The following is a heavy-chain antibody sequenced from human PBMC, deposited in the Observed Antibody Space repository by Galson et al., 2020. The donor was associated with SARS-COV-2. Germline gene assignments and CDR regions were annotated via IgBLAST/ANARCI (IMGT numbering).Heavy chain of an antibody. CDR3: AREFTYCGGDCYQTYYYYYGMDV. V-gene: IGHV1-69*13. CDR1: GGTFSSYA. Sequence: SVKVSCKASGGTFSSYAISWVRQAPGQGLEWMGGIMPIFGTANYAQKFQGRVTITADESTSTAYMELSSLRSEDTAVYYCAREFTYCGGDCYQTYYYYYGMDVWGQGTTVTVSS. D-gene: IGHD2-21*02. J-gene: IGHJ6*02. CDR2: IMPIFGTA.